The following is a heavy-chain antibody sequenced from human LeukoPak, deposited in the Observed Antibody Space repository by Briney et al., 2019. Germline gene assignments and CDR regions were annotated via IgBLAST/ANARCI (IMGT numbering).Heavy chain of an antibody. V-gene: IGHV4-4*07. D-gene: IGHD3-22*01. J-gene: IGHJ5*02. CDR1: GGSISSYY. CDR3: ARRGYYDSSGVYWFDP. CDR2: IYTSGST. Sequence: PSETLSLTCTVSGGSISSYYWSWIRQPAGKGLEWIGRIYTSGSTNYNPSLKSRVTMSVDTSKNQFSLKLSSVTAADTAVYYCARRGYYDSSGVYWFDPWGQGTLVTVSS.